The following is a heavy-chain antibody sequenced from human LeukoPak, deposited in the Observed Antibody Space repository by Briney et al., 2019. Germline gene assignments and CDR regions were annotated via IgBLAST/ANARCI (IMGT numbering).Heavy chain of an antibody. CDR3: AKVLAYYFDY. J-gene: IGHJ4*02. CDR2: IGSGT. CDR1: GFTFSSYA. Sequence: GGPLRLSCGASGFTFSSYAMSWVRQAPGKGLEWVSAIGSGTYYADSVKGRFTISRDNSKNTLYLQMNSLRAEDAAVYYCAKVLAYYFDYWGQGTLVTVSS. V-gene: IGHV3-23*01.